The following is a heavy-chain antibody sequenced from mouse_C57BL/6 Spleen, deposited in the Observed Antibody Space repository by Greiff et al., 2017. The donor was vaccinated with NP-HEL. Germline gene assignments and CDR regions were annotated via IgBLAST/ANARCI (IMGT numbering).Heavy chain of an antibody. CDR1: GYTFTSYW. CDR3: ARSRYYGSSSSFAY. Sequence: QVQLQQPGAELVRPGSSVKLSCKASGYTFTSYWMHWVKQRPIQGLEWIGNIDPSDSETHYNQKFKDKATLPVEKSSSPATMQHSSLSSEDSAVYYCARSRYYGSSSSFAYWGQGTLVTVSA. D-gene: IGHD1-1*01. J-gene: IGHJ3*01. V-gene: IGHV1-52*01. CDR2: IDPSDSET.